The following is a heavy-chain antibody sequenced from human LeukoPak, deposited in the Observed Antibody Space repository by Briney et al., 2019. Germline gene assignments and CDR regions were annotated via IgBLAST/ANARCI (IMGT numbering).Heavy chain of an antibody. J-gene: IGHJ4*02. Sequence: PGGPLRLSCAASGLTFSSYTMNWVRQAPGQGLEWVSSISNGNSYIYYADSVKGRFTISRDNAKSSLYLQMNSLRPEDTAVYYCARDRSVGATMSVFDYWGQGTLVTVSS. V-gene: IGHV3-21*01. CDR2: ISNGNSYI. CDR1: GLTFSSYT. CDR3: ARDRSVGATMSVFDY. D-gene: IGHD1-26*01.